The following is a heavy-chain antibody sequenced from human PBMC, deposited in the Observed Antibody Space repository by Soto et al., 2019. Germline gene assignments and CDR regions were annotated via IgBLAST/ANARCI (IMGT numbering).Heavy chain of an antibody. CDR1: GGTLTNYA. V-gene: IGHV1-69*06. J-gene: IGHJ4*03. D-gene: IGHD5-12*01. Sequence: QVQLVKSGAEVRKPGSSVTVSCQASGGTLTNYAVNWVRQAPGQGLEWVGGIIPVFGTANNALKFQGRVTLTADTSTSKVSLQLTSLRSEDTAVYYGERSGNGGYDWGGGLEIWGRGTLVTVTA. CDR3: ERSGNGGYDWGGGLEI. CDR2: IIPVFGTA.